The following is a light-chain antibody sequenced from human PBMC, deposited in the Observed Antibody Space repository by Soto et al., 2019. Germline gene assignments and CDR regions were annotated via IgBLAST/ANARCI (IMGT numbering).Light chain of an antibody. CDR3: QQFNNWPLT. Sequence: EIVLTQSPGTLSLSPGERATLSCRASQSVSSSYLAWYQQKPGQAPRLLIDGTSTRATGIPARFSGSGSGTEFTLTISSLQSEDFAVYYCQQFNNWPLTFGGGTRVEIK. J-gene: IGKJ4*01. CDR2: GTS. V-gene: IGKV3-15*01. CDR1: QSVSSSY.